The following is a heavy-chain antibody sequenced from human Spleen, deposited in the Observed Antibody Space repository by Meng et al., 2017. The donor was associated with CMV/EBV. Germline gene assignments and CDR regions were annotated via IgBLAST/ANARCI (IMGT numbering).Heavy chain of an antibody. Sequence: SRASWGWIRQPPGKGLEWIGNISYAGRTYFNPSLESRVTMSVDTSKNQFSLRLTSVTAADRAVYYCARARVYYDSSGFYRYHFDSWGQGTLVTVSS. CDR3: ARARVYYDSSGFYRYHFDS. CDR2: ISYAGRT. D-gene: IGHD3-22*01. V-gene: IGHV4-39*07. J-gene: IGHJ4*02. CDR1: SRAS.